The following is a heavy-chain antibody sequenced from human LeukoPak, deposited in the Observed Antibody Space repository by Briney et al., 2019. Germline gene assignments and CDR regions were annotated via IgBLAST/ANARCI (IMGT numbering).Heavy chain of an antibody. CDR2: ISAGNGNT. D-gene: IGHD1-26*01. Sequence: ASVKVSCKASGYTFTCYAIHWVRQAPGQRLEWTGWISAGNGNTKYSQNFQGRVTFISNTSATTAFMELSSLRSEDAAVYYCARDSGSGNNDYWGQGTLVTVSS. CDR3: ARDSGSGNNDY. CDR1: GYTFTCYA. V-gene: IGHV1-3*01. J-gene: IGHJ4*02.